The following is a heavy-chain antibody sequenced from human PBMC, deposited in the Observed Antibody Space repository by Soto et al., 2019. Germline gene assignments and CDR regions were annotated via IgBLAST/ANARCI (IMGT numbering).Heavy chain of an antibody. D-gene: IGHD1-26*01. CDR3: ARRVGATPPIN. V-gene: IGHV4-61*01. CDR1: GSSVSDASYH. Sequence: QVQLQESGPGLVKPSETLSLTCSVSGSSVSDASYHWVWVRQPPGKGLQWIGNIYYSGDTNYNPSLKSRVTISLDTSKNQFSLKLNSVTAADPAVYYCARRVGATPPINWGQGTLVTVSS. J-gene: IGHJ4*02. CDR2: IYYSGDT.